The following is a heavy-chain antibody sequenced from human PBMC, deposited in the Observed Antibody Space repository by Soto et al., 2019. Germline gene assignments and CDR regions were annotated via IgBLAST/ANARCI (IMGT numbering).Heavy chain of an antibody. CDR1: GFTFSDYG. CDR2: ISYDGVDQ. CDR3: ARSTYCNGGSCYPQY. Sequence: PGGSLRLSCAGPGFTFSDYGFHWVRQAPGKGLEWVALISYDGVDQYYRDSVQGRFTISRDDSKHTVYLQMNSLRTEDTAMYYCARSTYCNGGSCYPQYWGPGTLVTVSS. J-gene: IGHJ4*02. D-gene: IGHD2-15*01. V-gene: IGHV3-30*03.